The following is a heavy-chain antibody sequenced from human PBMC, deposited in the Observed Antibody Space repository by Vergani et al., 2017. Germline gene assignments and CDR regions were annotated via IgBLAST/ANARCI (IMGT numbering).Heavy chain of an antibody. J-gene: IGHJ4*02. V-gene: IGHV3-20*04. CDR2: INWNGGST. CDR3: ARERNAYYDFWSGYYTQYYFDY. D-gene: IGHD3-3*01. CDR1: GFTSSYYG. Sequence: VHLVESGGGVVQPGRSLRLSCVVSGFTSSYYGMHWVRQAPGKGLEWVSGINWNGGSTGYADSVKGRFTIARDNAKNSLYLQMNSLRAEDTALYYCARERNAYYDFWSGYYTQYYFDYWGQGTLVTVSS.